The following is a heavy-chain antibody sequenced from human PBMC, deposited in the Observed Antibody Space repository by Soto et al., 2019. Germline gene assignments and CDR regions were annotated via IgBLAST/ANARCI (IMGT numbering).Heavy chain of an antibody. Sequence: SETLSLTCAVYGGSFSGYYWSWIRQPPGKGLEWIGEINHSGSTNYNPSLKSRVTISVDTSKNQFSLKLSSVTAADTAVYYCARGDYVAAAYGMDVWGQGTTVTVS. CDR1: GGSFSGYY. D-gene: IGHD4-17*01. J-gene: IGHJ6*02. CDR2: INHSGST. CDR3: ARGDYVAAAYGMDV. V-gene: IGHV4-34*01.